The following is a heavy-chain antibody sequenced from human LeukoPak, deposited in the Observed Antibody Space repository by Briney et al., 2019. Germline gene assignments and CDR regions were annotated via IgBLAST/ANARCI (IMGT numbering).Heavy chain of an antibody. V-gene: IGHV3-23*01. J-gene: IGHJ6*03. CDR3: ARDHGSMVRGVIGRSSDYYYHYYMDV. CDR1: GITFSSYG. CDR2: ISGSGGST. Sequence: GGTLSLPCAATGITFSSYGMRWVRTAPGKGLDWVSAISGSGGSTYYADSVKGRFTISRDNSKNTLYLQMNSLRAEDTAVYYCARDHGSMVRGVIGRSSDYYYHYYMDVWGKGTTVTVSS. D-gene: IGHD3-10*01.